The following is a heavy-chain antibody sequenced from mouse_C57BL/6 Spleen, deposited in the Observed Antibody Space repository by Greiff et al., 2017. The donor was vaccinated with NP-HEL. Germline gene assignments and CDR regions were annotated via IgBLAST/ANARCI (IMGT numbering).Heavy chain of an antibody. CDR2: IDPETGGT. CDR1: GYTFTDYE. J-gene: IGHJ1*03. V-gene: IGHV1-15*01. D-gene: IGHD1-1*01. Sequence: QVQLQQSGAELVRPGASVTLSCKASGYTFTDYEMHWVKQTPVHGLEWIGAIDPETGGTAYNQKFKGKAILTADKSSSTAYMELRSLTSEDSAVYYCTRKDYGSSYDYFDVWGTGTTVTVSS. CDR3: TRKDYGSSYDYFDV.